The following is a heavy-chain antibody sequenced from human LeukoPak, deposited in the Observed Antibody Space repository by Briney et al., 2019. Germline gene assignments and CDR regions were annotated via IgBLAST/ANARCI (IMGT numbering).Heavy chain of an antibody. CDR3: AKAETQGLGYCSSTSCPNYFDY. J-gene: IGHJ4*02. Sequence: PGGSLRLSCAASGFTFSSYGMHWVRQAPGKGLEWVAFIRYDGSNKYYADSVKGRFTISRDNSKNTLYLQMNSLRAEDTAVYYCAKAETQGLGYCSSTSCPNYFDYWGQGTLVTVSS. D-gene: IGHD2-2*01. CDR2: IRYDGSNK. CDR1: GFTFSSYG. V-gene: IGHV3-30*02.